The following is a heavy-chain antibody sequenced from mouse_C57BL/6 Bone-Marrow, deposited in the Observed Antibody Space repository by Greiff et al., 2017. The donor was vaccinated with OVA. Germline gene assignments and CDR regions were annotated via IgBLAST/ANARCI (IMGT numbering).Heavy chain of an antibody. V-gene: IGHV2-2*01. CDR1: GFSLTSYG. J-gene: IGHJ3*01. CDR2: IWSGGST. CDR3: ARLRFAY. Sequence: VQLQQSGPGLVQPSQSLSITCTVSGFSLTSYGVHWVRQSPGKGLEWLGVIWSGGSTDYNAAFISRLSISKDNSKSRVFFKMNSLQADDTAIYYCARLRFAYWGQGTLVTVSA.